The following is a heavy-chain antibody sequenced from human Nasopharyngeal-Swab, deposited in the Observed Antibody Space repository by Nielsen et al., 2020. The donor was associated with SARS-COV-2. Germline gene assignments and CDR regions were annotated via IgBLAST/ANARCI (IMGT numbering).Heavy chain of an antibody. CDR1: GFTVSSNY. CDR3: ARDRTDYCTNGVCYPASYYYGMDV. Sequence: GESLKISCAASGFTVSSNYMSWVRQAPGKGLEWVSVIYSGGSTYYADSVKGRFTISRDNSKNTLYLQMNSLRAEDTAMYYCARDRTDYCTNGVCYPASYYYGMDVWGQGTTVTVSS. J-gene: IGHJ6*02. V-gene: IGHV3-66*01. D-gene: IGHD2-8*01. CDR2: IYSGGST.